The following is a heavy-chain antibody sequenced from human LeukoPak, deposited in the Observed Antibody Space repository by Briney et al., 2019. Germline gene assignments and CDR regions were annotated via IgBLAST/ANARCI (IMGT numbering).Heavy chain of an antibody. CDR3: ARQAVRTTGTAEYFDL. V-gene: IGHV5-51*01. D-gene: IGHD1-26*01. CDR1: GYSFITYW. J-gene: IGHJ2*01. CDR2: IYPGDSDT. Sequence: GESLKISCKGSGYSFITYWIGWVRQMPGKGLEWMGVIYPGDSDTRYSPSFQGQVTLSADRSISTAYLQWSSLKASDTAMYYCARQAVRTTGTAEYFDLWGRGTLVTVSS.